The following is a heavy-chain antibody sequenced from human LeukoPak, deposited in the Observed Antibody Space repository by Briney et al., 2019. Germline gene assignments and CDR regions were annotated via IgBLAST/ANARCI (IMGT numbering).Heavy chain of an antibody. CDR1: GGSISSGDYY. J-gene: IGHJ3*02. CDR3: ARGVPAAHDAFDI. D-gene: IGHD2-2*01. CDR2: IYYSGST. V-gene: IGHV4-30-4*01. Sequence: PSQTLSLTCTVSGGSISSGDYYWSWIRQPPGKGLEWIGYIYYSGSTYYNPSLKSRVTISVDTSKNQFSLTLSSVTAADTAVYYCARGVPAAHDAFDIWGQGTMVTVSS.